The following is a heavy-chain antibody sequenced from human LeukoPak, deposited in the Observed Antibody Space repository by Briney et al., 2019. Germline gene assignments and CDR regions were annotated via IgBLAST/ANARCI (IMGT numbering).Heavy chain of an antibody. Sequence: GGSLRLSCAASVLIFNTYVMHWVRQAPGKGLEGLAFIRHDGSNKNYADSVKGRFTISRDNTKNSLYLKMNSLRAEDTAVYYCARMGYSSTDAFDIWGQGTMVTVSS. J-gene: IGHJ3*02. CDR3: ARMGYSSTDAFDI. D-gene: IGHD6-13*01. V-gene: IGHV3-30*02. CDR2: IRHDGSNK. CDR1: VLIFNTYV.